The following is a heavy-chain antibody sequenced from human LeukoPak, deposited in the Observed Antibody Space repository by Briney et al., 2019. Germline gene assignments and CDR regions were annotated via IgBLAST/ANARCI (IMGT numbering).Heavy chain of an antibody. CDR1: GFTFSSYD. CDR2: IGTVADT. Sequence: GGSLRLSCAGSGFTFSSYDMHWVRQVTGKGLEWVSAIGTVADTYYPDSVKGRFTISRENAKNSLYLQMNSLRVEDTAVYYCAKGRNSYDSGRCHSPNCYYGMDVWGQGTTVTVSS. J-gene: IGHJ6*02. V-gene: IGHV3-13*01. CDR3: AKGRNSYDSGRCHSPNCYYGMDV. D-gene: IGHD3-10*01.